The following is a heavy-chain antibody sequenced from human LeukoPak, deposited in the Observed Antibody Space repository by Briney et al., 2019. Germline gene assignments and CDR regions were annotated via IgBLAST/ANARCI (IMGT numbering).Heavy chain of an antibody. V-gene: IGHV4-59*08. D-gene: IGHD2-15*01. Sequence: SETLSLTCTVSGGSISSYYWSWVRQPPGKGLEWIGFIYYSGITDYNPSLKSRVTISVDTSKNQFSLKLSSVTAADTAVYYCARHCSGGSCYQGNYFDYWGQGTLVTVSS. J-gene: IGHJ4*02. CDR2: IYYSGIT. CDR1: GGSISSYY. CDR3: ARHCSGGSCYQGNYFDY.